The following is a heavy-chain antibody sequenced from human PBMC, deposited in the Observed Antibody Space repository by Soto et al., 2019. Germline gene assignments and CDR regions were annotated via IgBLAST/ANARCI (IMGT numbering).Heavy chain of an antibody. D-gene: IGHD6-19*01. CDR1: GYTFTNYG. Sequence: QVQLVQSGAEVKESGASVKVSGKASGYTFTNYGVAWVRRAPGQGLEWMGWISGSNGDTKYAQNLQNRVSMTTDTSTNTAYMELRSLRPDDTAIYFCGRGGLAVSGTYDYWGQGTLVTVSS. V-gene: IGHV1-18*01. J-gene: IGHJ4*02. CDR3: GRGGLAVSGTYDY. CDR2: ISGSNGDT.